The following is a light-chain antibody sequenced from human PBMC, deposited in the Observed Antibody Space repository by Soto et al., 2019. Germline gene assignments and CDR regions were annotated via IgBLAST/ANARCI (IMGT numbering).Light chain of an antibody. V-gene: IGLV7-46*01. CDR3: LLFYSGAWV. CDR1: TGAVTSGHY. CDR2: ETS. J-gene: IGLJ3*02. Sequence: QAVVTQEPSLTVSPGGTVTLTCGSSTGAVTSGHYPYWFQQKPGQAPRTLIYETSNKHSWTPARFSGSLLGGKAALTLSGAQPEDEAEYYCLLFYSGAWVFGGGTKLTVL.